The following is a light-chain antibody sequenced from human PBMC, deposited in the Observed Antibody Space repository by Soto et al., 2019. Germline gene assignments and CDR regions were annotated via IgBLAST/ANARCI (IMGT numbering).Light chain of an antibody. CDR1: GSDVGGYNY. CDR3: SSYTSASTPLV. V-gene: IGLV2-14*01. J-gene: IGLJ2*01. Sequence: QSALTQPASVSGSPGQSITISCTGTGSDVGGYNYVSGYQQHPGKAPKVMIYDVSNRPSGVSNRCSGSKSGNTASLTISGLQAEDVADYYCSSYTSASTPLVFGGGTKLTVL. CDR2: DVS.